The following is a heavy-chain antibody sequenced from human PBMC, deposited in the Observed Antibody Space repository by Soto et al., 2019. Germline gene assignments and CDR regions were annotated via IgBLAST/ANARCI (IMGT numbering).Heavy chain of an antibody. CDR3: ARAMRRGAFDI. J-gene: IGHJ3*02. CDR1: GFTFSSYA. V-gene: IGHV3-30-3*01. CDR2: ISYDGSNK. Sequence: QVQLVESGGGVVQPGRSLRLSCAASGFTFSSYAMHWVRQAPGKGLEWVAVISYDGSNKYYADSVKGRFTISRDNSKNTLYLQMNSLRAEDTAVYYCARAMRRGAFDIWGQGTMVTVSS.